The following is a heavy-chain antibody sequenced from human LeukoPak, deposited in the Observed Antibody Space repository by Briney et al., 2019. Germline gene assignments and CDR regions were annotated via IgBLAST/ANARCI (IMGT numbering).Heavy chain of an antibody. J-gene: IGHJ6*03. CDR1: GFTFSTYA. D-gene: IGHD3-10*01. Sequence: GRSLRLSCAASGFTFSTYAMSWVRQAPGKGLEWVSVISGSGGSTYYADSVKGRFTISRDNSKNTLNLQMNSLRAEDTAVYYCAKSLMGLAYYYYMDVWGKGTTLIVSS. CDR3: AKSLMGLAYYYYMDV. V-gene: IGHV3-23*01. CDR2: ISGSGGST.